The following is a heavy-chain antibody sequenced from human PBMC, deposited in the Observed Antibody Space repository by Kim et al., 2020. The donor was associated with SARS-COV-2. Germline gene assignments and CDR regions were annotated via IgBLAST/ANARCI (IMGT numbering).Heavy chain of an antibody. V-gene: IGHV3-23*01. CDR3: AKDLGSIAAAGYPYYFDY. J-gene: IGHJ4*02. Sequence: KGRFTISRDNSKNTLYLQMNSLRAEDTAVYYCAKDLGSIAAAGYPYYFDYWGQGTLVTVSS. D-gene: IGHD6-13*01.